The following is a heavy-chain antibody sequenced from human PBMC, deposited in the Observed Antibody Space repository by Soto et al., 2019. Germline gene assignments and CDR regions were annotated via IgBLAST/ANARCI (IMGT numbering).Heavy chain of an antibody. D-gene: IGHD6-13*01. CDR3: ARITSIAAAGTQWFEP. J-gene: IGHJ5*02. V-gene: IGHV1-18*01. CDR1: GYTFTSYG. CDR2: ISAYNGNT. Sequence: ASVKVSCKASGYTFTSYGISWVRQAPGQGLEWMGWISAYNGNTNYAQKLQGRVTMTTDTSTSTAYMELRSLRSDDTAVYYCARITSIAAAGTQWFEPWGQGTLVTVSS.